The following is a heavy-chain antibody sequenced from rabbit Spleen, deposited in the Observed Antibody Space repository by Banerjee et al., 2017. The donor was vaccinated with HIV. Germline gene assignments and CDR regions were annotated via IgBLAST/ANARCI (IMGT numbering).Heavy chain of an antibody. V-gene: IGHV1S40*01. CDR2: IDAGISGAT. Sequence: QSLEESGGGLVQPEGSLTLTCTASGFSFSSSYYMCWVRQAPGKGLEWIACIDAGISGATYYASWAKGRFTISKTSSTTVTLRMTSLTAADTATYFCARDTSSSFSSYGMDLWGPGTLVTVS. CDR3: ARDTSSSFSSYGMDL. CDR1: GFSFSSSYY. J-gene: IGHJ6*01. D-gene: IGHD1-1*01.